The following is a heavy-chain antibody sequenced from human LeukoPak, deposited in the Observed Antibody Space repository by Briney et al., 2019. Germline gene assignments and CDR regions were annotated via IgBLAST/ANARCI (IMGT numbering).Heavy chain of an antibody. CDR1: GFTFTGYY. CDR3: ARARYDILTGHPFDY. CDR2: INPNSGGT. D-gene: IGHD3-9*01. J-gene: IGHJ4*02. Sequence: PGRSLRLSCAASGFTFTGYYIHWVRQAPGQGLEWMGWINPNSGGTNYEQKFQGRVTMTRDTSISTAYMELSRLRSVDTAVYYCARARYDILTGHPFDYWGQGTLVTVSS. V-gene: IGHV1-2*02.